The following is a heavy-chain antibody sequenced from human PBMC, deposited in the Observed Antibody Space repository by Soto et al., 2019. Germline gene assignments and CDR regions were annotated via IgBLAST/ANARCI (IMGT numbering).Heavy chain of an antibody. D-gene: IGHD2-15*01. J-gene: IGHJ5*02. CDR3: ARLPRVVAATQGPWFDP. CDR2: IYYSGST. CDR1: GGSISSYY. V-gene: IGHV4-59*01. Sequence: SETLSITCTVSGGSISSYYWSWIRQPPGKGLEWIGYIYYSGSTNYNPSLKSRVTISVDTSKNQFSLKLSSVTAADTAVYYCARLPRVVAATQGPWFDPWGQGTLVTVSS.